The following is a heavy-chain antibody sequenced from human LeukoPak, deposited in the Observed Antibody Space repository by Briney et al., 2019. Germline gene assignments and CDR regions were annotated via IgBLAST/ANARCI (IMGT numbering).Heavy chain of an antibody. J-gene: IGHJ3*02. CDR2: ISKDGSMR. CDR1: GFSFTKYA. V-gene: IGHV3-30*04. Sequence: GGSLRVSCAASGFSFTKYAMDGVRQAPGKGREWVAIISKDGSMRYYADSVKGRFTVSRENSNNTVYLQMNSLKSEDTAVYYCAGEKFDIWGQGTMVTVSA. CDR3: AGEKFDI.